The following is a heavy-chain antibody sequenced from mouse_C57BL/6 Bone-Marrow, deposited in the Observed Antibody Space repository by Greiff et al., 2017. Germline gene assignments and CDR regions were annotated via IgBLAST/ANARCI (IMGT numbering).Heavy chain of an antibody. V-gene: IGHV1-81*01. Sequence: QVHVKQSGAELARPGASVKLSCKASGYTFTSYGISWVRQRTGQGLEWIGEIYPRSGNTYYNEKFKGKATLTADKSSSTAYMELRSLTSEDSAVYFCARGWDYVDYWGQGTTLTVSS. CDR1: GYTFTSYG. J-gene: IGHJ2*01. CDR3: ARGWDYVDY. D-gene: IGHD1-1*02. CDR2: IYPRSGNT.